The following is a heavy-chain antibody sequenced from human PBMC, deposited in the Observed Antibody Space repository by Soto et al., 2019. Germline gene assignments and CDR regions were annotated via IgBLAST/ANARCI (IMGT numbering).Heavy chain of an antibody. CDR1: GFTFSSYG. CDR3: AKIPSSQNYFDY. CDR2: ISYDGSNK. D-gene: IGHD2-21*01. J-gene: IGHJ4*02. V-gene: IGHV3-30*18. Sequence: LRLSCAASGFTFSSYGMHWVRQAPGKGLEWVAVISYDGSNKYYADSVKGRFTISRDNSKNTLYLQMNSLRAEDTAVYYCAKIPSSQNYFDYWGQGNLVTVSS.